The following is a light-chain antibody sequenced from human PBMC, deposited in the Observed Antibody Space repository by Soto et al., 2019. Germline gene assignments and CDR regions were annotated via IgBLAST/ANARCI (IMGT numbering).Light chain of an antibody. CDR3: QQRSSWPWT. V-gene: IGKV3-11*01. J-gene: IGKJ1*01. CDR1: HTVGGL. CDR2: FAS. Sequence: EIVLTQSPATLSLSPGDRATLSCRASHTVGGLLAWYQQKPGQAPRLLMYFASNRATGIPDRFGDSGSGTDFTLTIDSLEPEDFGLFYCQQRSSWPWTFGQGTKVDIK.